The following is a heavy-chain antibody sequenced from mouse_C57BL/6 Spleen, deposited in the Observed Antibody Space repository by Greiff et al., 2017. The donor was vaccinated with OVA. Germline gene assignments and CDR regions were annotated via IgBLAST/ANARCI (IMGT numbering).Heavy chain of an antibody. V-gene: IGHV1-50*01. CDR3: ASSDYGSSSDY. J-gene: IGHJ4*01. Sequence: VQLQQPGAELVKPGASVKLSCKASGYTFTSYWMQWVKQRPGQGLEWIGEIDPSDSYTNYNQKFKGKATLTVDTSSSTAYMQLSSLTSEDSAVYYCASSDYGSSSDYWGQGTSVTVSS. CDR2: IDPSDSYT. CDR1: GYTFTSYW. D-gene: IGHD1-1*01.